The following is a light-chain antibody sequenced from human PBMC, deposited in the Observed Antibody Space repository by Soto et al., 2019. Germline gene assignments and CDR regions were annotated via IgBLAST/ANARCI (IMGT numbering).Light chain of an antibody. CDR2: AAS. CDR1: RGLTNY. J-gene: IGKJ4*01. Sequence: DIQMTQSPSSVSASVGDRVTISCRASRGLTNYLAWYQQQPGKAPKLLIYAASSLQSGVPSRFSGSGSGTDFTLTISSLQPEDFATYYCQQANSLPLTFGGGTKVEIK. V-gene: IGKV1-12*01. CDR3: QQANSLPLT.